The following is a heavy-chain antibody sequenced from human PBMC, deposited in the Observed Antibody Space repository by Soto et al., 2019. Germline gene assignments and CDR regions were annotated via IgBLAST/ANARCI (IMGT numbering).Heavy chain of an antibody. V-gene: IGHV3-53*04. Sequence: EVQLVESGGGLVQPGGSLRLSCAASGFTVSSNYMSWVRQAPGKGLEWVSVIYSGGSTYYADSVKGRFTISRHNSKNTLYLQMNSLRAEDTAVYYCARVDGGRSYYFVYWGQGTLVTVSS. CDR2: IYSGGST. D-gene: IGHD3-10*01. CDR3: ARVDGGRSYYFVY. J-gene: IGHJ4*02. CDR1: GFTVSSNY.